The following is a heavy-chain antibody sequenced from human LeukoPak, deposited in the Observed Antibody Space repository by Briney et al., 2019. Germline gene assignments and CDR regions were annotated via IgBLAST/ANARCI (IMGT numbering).Heavy chain of an antibody. V-gene: IGHV4-59*01. Sequence: PSETLSLTCTVSGDSISTYSWIYIRQPPGKGLEWIGNISYSGSTKYNPSLKSRVTISLDTSKNQFSLKLSSVTAAATAVYYCLRGYQLLPDAFDIWGQGTMVTVSS. CDR2: ISYSGST. CDR1: GDSISTYS. J-gene: IGHJ3*02. D-gene: IGHD2-2*01. CDR3: LRGYQLLPDAFDI.